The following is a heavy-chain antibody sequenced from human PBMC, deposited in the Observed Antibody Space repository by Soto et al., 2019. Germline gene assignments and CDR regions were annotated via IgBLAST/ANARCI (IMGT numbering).Heavy chain of an antibody. Sequence: PGGSLRLSCAASGFTFSSYAMHWVRQAPGKGLEWVAVISYDGSNKYYADSVKGRFTISRDNSKNTLYLQMNSLRAVDTAVYYCARGVEYSYGYDGSRVDYWGQGT. CDR1: GFTFSSYA. V-gene: IGHV3-30-3*01. CDR2: ISYDGSNK. D-gene: IGHD5-18*01. J-gene: IGHJ4*02. CDR3: ARGVEYSYGYDGSRVDY.